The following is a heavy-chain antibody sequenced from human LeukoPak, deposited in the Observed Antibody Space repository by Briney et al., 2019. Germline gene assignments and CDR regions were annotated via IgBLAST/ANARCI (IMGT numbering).Heavy chain of an antibody. CDR1: GFTFSSYA. V-gene: IGHV3-23*01. Sequence: PGGSLRLSCAASGFTFSSYAMSWFRQAPGKGLEWVSAISGSGGSTYYADSVKGRFTISRDNSKNTLYLQMNSLRAEDTAVYYCAKLIVVVIATRYYFDYWGQGTLVTVSS. CDR2: ISGSGGST. D-gene: IGHD2-21*01. CDR3: AKLIVVVIATRYYFDY. J-gene: IGHJ4*02.